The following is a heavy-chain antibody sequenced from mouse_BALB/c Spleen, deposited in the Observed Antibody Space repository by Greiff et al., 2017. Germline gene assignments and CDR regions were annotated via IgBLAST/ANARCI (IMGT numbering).Heavy chain of an antibody. CDR2: ISTYYGDA. D-gene: IGHD1-1*01. CDR3: ARDYYGIRKAWFAY. CDR1: GYTFTDYA. Sequence: VKLMESGAELVRPGVSVKISCKGSGYTFTDYAMHWVKQSHAKSLEWIGVISTYYGDASYNQKFKGKATMTVDKSSSTAYMELARLTSEDSAIYYGARDYYGIRKAWFAYWGQGTLVTVSA. V-gene: IGHV1S137*01. J-gene: IGHJ3*01.